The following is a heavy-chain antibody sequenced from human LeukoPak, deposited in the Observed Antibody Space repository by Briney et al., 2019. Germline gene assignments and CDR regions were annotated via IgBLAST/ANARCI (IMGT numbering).Heavy chain of an antibody. CDR1: GFTFSTYN. D-gene: IGHD3-3*01. J-gene: IGHJ4*02. V-gene: IGHV3-21*01. CDR2: ISSSSSHT. CDR3: ARGQSSRWSGYYTGFVY. Sequence: GGSLRLSCAASGFTFSTYNMNWVRQAPGKELEWVSSISSSSSHTYYADSVQGRFTISRDNAKNSLYLQMNSLRAEDTAVYYCARGQSSRWSGYYTGFVYWGQGTLVTVSS.